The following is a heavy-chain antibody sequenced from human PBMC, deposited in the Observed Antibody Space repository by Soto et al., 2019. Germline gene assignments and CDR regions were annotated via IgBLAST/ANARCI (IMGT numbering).Heavy chain of an antibody. CDR3: AARHFWSRPWTDRRLDY. D-gene: IGHD3-3*02. J-gene: IGHJ4*02. V-gene: IGHV4-31*09. CDR1: GGSIRSGGYY. CDR2: IYYSGST. Sequence: SETLSLTCTVSGGSIRSGGYYWSWVRQSPRRGLEWIGNIYYSGSTYYNPSLKSRLTISVDKSKNHFSLKLTSVTAADTAVYYCAARHFWSRPWTDRRLDYWGQGTLVTVSS.